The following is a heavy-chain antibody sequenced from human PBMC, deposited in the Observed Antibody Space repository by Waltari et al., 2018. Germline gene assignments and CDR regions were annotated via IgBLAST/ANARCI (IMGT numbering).Heavy chain of an antibody. CDR2: ISSGITI. J-gene: IGHJ6*03. V-gene: IGHV3-48*03. D-gene: IGHD1-26*01. CDR3: ARRGGIVTPLDV. Sequence: EVQLVESGGGLAQPGGSLSLSCAASGFSFRRYDMMWVRQAPGKGLESVSYISSGITIYYADSVKGRFTISRDNARNSLFLQMTSLRVEDTAVYYCARRGGIVTPLDVWGKGTTVTVSS. CDR1: GFSFRRYD.